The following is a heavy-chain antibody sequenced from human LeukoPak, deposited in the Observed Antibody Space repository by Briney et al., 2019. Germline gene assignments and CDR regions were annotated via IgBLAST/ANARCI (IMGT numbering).Heavy chain of an antibody. CDR1: GGSFSSYY. CDR3: GGTMVRGVIDYWYFDL. Sequence: KPSETLSLTCTVSGGSFSSYYWSWIRQPPGKGLEWIGYIYYSGSTNYNPSLKSRVTISVDTSKNQFSLKLSSVTAADTAVYYCGGTMVRGVIDYWYFDLWGRGTLVSVSS. V-gene: IGHV4-59*01. D-gene: IGHD3-10*01. J-gene: IGHJ2*01. CDR2: IYYSGST.